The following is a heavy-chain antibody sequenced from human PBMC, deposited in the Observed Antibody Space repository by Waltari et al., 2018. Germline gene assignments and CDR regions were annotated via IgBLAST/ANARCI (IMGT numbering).Heavy chain of an antibody. CDR3: ARVGGAALTEGFDY. J-gene: IGHJ4*02. D-gene: IGHD7-27*01. CDR2: ITSRSSTI. CDR1: GFTFNPYS. V-gene: IGHV3-48*01. Sequence: EVQLVQSGGDLVQPGGSLRLSCAASGFTFNPYSMAWVRQAPGKGLKLFSYITSRSSTIYYADSVRGRFTTSRDNAKNSLYLQMNSLRVEDTAVYYCARVGGAALTEGFDYWGQGTLVTVAS.